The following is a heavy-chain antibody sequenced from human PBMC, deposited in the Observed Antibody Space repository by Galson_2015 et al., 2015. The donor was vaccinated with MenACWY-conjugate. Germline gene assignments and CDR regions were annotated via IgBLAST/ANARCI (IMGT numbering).Heavy chain of an antibody. Sequence: QSGAEVKKPGESLKISCKASGYSFTNYWIGWVRQMPGKGLEWMGIVYPGDSDTRYSPSFQGQITISADKSINTAYLQWSSLKVSDTAMYYCATCRLSTAQADPFDNWGQGTPVTVSS. CDR1: GYSFTNYW. V-gene: IGHV5-51*01. J-gene: IGHJ4*02. CDR3: ATCRLSTAQADPFDN. CDR2: VYPGDSDT. D-gene: IGHD2-2*01.